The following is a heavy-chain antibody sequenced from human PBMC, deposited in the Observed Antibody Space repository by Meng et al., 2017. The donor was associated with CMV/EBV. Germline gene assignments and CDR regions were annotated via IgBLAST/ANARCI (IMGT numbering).Heavy chain of an antibody. CDR1: GFTVSSNY. Sequence: GGSLRLSCAASGFTVSSNYMSWVRQAPGKGLEWVSAIYSGGSTYYAESVQGRFTIYRDNSKNTQYLQMNSLRAEDTAVYYCARAAMVRRGLYWGQGRLVTVSS. V-gene: IGHV3-66*02. CDR3: ARAAMVRRGLY. CDR2: IYSGGST. J-gene: IGHJ4*02. D-gene: IGHD3-10*01.